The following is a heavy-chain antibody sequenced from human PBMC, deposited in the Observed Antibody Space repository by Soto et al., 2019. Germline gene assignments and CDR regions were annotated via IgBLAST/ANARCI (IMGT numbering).Heavy chain of an antibody. CDR2: ISGSGGST. D-gene: IGHD6-13*01. V-gene: IGHV3-23*01. Sequence: EVQLLESGGGLVQPGGSLRLSCAASGFTFSSYAMSWVRQAPGKGLEWVSAISGSGGSTYYADSVKGRFTISRDNSKNTLYLQMISLRAEDTAVSYCAKIPHSSSWYLDAFDIWGQGTMVTVSS. J-gene: IGHJ3*02. CDR3: AKIPHSSSWYLDAFDI. CDR1: GFTFSSYA.